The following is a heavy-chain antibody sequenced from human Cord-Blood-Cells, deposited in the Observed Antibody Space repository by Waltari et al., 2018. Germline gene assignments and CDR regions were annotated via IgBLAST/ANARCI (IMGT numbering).Heavy chain of an antibody. CDR1: GFTLSSYW. J-gene: IGHJ3*02. CDR3: ARDYSQLGDAFDI. CDR2: IKQDGSEK. Sequence: EVQLVESGGGLVQPGGSLRLSCAASGFTLSSYWMSWVCQAPGKGLEWVANIKQDGSEKYYVDSVKGRFTISRDNAKNSLYLQMNSLRAEDTAVYYCARDYSQLGDAFDIWGQGTMVTVSS. V-gene: IGHV3-7*01. D-gene: IGHD6-13*01.